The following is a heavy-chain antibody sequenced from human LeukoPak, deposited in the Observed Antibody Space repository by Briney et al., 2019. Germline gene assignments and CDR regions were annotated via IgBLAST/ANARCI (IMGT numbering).Heavy chain of an antibody. J-gene: IGHJ4*02. CDR2: IYYSGST. CDR1: GFTVNNNR. CDR3: ARKAQEDGFDY. V-gene: IGHV4-39*01. Sequence: GSLRLSCAASGFTVNNNRMGWVRQPPGKGLEWIGSIYYSGSTYYNPSLKSRVTISVDTSKNQLSLKLSSVTAADTAVYYCARKAQEDGFDYWGQGTLVTVSS.